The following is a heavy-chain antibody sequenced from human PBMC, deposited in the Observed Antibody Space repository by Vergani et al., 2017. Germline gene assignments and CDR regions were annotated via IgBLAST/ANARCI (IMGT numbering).Heavy chain of an antibody. Sequence: QLQESGPGLVKPSATLSLTCSVSGASISSGGYYWSWIRQHPGKGLEWIGYIYYTGSTYYNPSLKSRVTISVDTSKNQFSLKLSSVTAADTAVYYCAGAHIGSTIFGVVIIRFAFDIWGQGTMVTVSS. CDR1: GASISSGGYY. CDR3: AGAHIGSTIFGVVIIRFAFDI. D-gene: IGHD3-3*01. V-gene: IGHV4-31*03. J-gene: IGHJ3*02. CDR2: IYYTGST.